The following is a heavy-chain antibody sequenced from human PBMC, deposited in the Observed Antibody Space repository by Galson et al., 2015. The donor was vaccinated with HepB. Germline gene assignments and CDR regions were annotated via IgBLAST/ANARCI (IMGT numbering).Heavy chain of an antibody. D-gene: IGHD6-13*01. CDR2: IWYDGSNK. CDR3: ARDRSGFSSSWRYFQH. V-gene: IGHV3-33*08. J-gene: IGHJ1*01. CDR1: GFTFSSYG. Sequence: SLRLSCAASGFTFSSYGMHWVRQAPGKGLEWVAFIWYDGSNKYYADSVKGRFTISRDNSRNTLYLQMNSLRAEDTAVYYCARDRSGFSSSWRYFQHWGQGILVTVSS.